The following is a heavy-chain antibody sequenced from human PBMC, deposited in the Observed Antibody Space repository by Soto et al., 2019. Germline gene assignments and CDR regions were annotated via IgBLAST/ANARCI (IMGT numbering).Heavy chain of an antibody. CDR3: ARGFDYSFDY. D-gene: IGHD4-4*01. Sequence: SETLSLTCAVYGGSFSGYYWSWIRQPPGKGLEWIGEINHSGSTNYNPSLKSRVTISVDTSRNQFSLKLSSVTAADTAVYYCARGFDYSFDYWGQGTLVTVSS. J-gene: IGHJ4*02. CDR1: GGSFSGYY. V-gene: IGHV4-34*01. CDR2: INHSGST.